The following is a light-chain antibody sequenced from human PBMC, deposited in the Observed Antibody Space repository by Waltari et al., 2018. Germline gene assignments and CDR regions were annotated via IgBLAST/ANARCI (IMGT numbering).Light chain of an antibody. V-gene: IGKV1-5*01. CDR1: QSVSSW. Sequence: DIQMTQSPSTLSASVADRVTITSRASQSVSSWLAWYRQKPGEAPKLLIYDASSLESGVPSRFSGSGSGTEFTLTISSLQSDDFATYYCQQYRGLWTFGQGTRVEVK. J-gene: IGKJ1*01. CDR3: QQYRGLWT. CDR2: DAS.